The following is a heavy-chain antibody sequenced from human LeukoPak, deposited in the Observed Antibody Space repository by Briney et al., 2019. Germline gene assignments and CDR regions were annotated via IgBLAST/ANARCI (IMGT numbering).Heavy chain of an antibody. CDR2: IYYSGST. CDR1: GGSISSYY. Sequence: SETLSLTCTVSGGSISSYYWSWIRQPPGKGLEWIGYIYYSGSTNYNPSLKSRVTISVATSKNQFSLKLSSVTAADTAVYYCARDRAPRGSSSWYAGFDYWGQGTLVTVSS. CDR3: ARDRAPRGSSSWYAGFDY. J-gene: IGHJ4*02. D-gene: IGHD6-13*01. V-gene: IGHV4-59*12.